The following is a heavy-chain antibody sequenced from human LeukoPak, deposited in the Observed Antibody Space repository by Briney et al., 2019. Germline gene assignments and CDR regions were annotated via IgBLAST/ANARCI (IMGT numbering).Heavy chain of an antibody. V-gene: IGHV3-23*01. CDR1: GVTFGSYV. CDR3: VQEGPRGLAFDI. Sequence: GGSLRLSCEASGVTFGSYVMGWVRQAPGKGPEWVSGISGSGGGTYYADSVKGRFAISRDNSKNTLYLQMNSLRAEDTAVYYCVQEGPRGLAFDIWGQGTKVAVSS. CDR2: ISGSGGGT. J-gene: IGHJ3*02.